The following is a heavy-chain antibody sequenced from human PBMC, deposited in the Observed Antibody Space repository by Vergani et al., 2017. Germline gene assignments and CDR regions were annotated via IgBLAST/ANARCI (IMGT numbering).Heavy chain of an antibody. Sequence: QVQLQESGPGLVKPSQTLSLTCTVSGGSISSGSYYWSWIRQPAGKGLEWIGRIYTSGSTNYNPSLKSRVTISVDTSKNQFSLKLSLVTAADTAVYYCARGRWDTMVRGVITPFDYWGQGTLVTVSS. CDR2: IYTSGST. CDR3: ARGRWDTMVRGVITPFDY. D-gene: IGHD3-10*01. J-gene: IGHJ4*02. CDR1: GGSISSGSYY. V-gene: IGHV4-61*02.